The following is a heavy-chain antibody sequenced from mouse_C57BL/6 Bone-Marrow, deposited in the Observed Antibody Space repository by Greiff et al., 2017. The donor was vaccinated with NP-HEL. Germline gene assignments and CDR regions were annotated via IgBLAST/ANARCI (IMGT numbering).Heavy chain of an antibody. Sequence: VHLVESGAELARPGASVKLSCKASGYTFTSYGISWVKQRTGQGLEWIGEIYPRSGNTYYNEKFKGKATLTADKSSSTAYIELRSLTSEDSAVYFCARRGSTVVGRGFAYWGQGTLVTVSA. V-gene: IGHV1-81*01. J-gene: IGHJ3*01. CDR3: ARRGSTVVGRGFAY. CDR1: GYTFTSYG. CDR2: IYPRSGNT. D-gene: IGHD1-1*01.